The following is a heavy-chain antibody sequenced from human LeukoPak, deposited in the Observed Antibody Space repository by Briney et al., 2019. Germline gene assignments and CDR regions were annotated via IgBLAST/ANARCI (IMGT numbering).Heavy chain of an antibody. V-gene: IGHV1-69*04. CDR1: GGTFSSYT. CDR2: IIPILGIA. CDR3: ARDGCSGTSCHLKGNWIDP. D-gene: IGHD2-2*01. Sequence: SMKVSCKASGGTFSSYTISWVRQAPGQGLEWMGRIIPILGIANYAQKFQGRVTITADKSTSTAYMELSSLRSEDTAVYYCARDGCSGTSCHLKGNWIDPWGQGTLITVSS. J-gene: IGHJ5*02.